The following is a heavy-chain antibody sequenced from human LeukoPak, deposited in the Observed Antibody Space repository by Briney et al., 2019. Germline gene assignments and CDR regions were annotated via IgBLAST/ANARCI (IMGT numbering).Heavy chain of an antibody. V-gene: IGHV3-9*01. CDR2: ISWNSGSI. J-gene: IGHJ5*02. CDR3: AKDIQGGIRNWFDP. Sequence: GRSLRLSCAASGFTFDDYAMHWVRHAPGKGLEWVSGISWNSGSIGYADSVKGRFTIPRDNAKNSLYLQMNSLRAEDTALYYCAKDIQGGIRNWFDPWGQGTLVTVSS. CDR1: GFTFDDYA. D-gene: IGHD1-26*01.